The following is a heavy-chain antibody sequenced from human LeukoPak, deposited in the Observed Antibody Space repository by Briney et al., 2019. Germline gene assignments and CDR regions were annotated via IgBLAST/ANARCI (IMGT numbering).Heavy chain of an antibody. D-gene: IGHD6-13*01. Sequence: PSETLSLTCTVSGGSISSSSYYWGWIRQPPGKGLEWIGSIYYSGSTYYNPSLKSRVTISVDTSKNQFSLKLSSVTAADTAVYYCARQPHNIAAAGNNWFDPWGQGTLVTVSS. J-gene: IGHJ5*02. CDR3: ARQPHNIAAAGNNWFDP. CDR1: GGSISSSSYY. CDR2: IYYSGST. V-gene: IGHV4-39*01.